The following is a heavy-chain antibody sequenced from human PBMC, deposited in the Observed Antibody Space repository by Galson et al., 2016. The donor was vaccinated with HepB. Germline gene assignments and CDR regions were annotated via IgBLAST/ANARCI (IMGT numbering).Heavy chain of an antibody. D-gene: IGHD2-15*01. Sequence: PALVKPTQTLTLTCTFSGFSLSMSAMCVSWIRQPPGKALEWLARIDWDDDKYYRTSLKTRLTISKDTSKNQVVLTMTNMDPVDTATYYCARGWTSLDYWGQGTLVTVSS. CDR1: GFSLSMSAMC. CDR2: IDWDDDK. CDR3: ARGWTSLDY. J-gene: IGHJ4*02. V-gene: IGHV2-70*11.